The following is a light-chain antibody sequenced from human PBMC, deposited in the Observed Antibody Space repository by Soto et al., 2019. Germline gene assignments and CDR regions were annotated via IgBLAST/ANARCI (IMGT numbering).Light chain of an antibody. Sequence: DSQMTQSPSSLSASVGDRVTITCQASQDISNYLNWYQQKPGKAPKLLIYDASNLETGVPSRFSGSGSGTDFTFTVSSLQPEDIATYYCQQYDNLPLTFGGGT. V-gene: IGKV1-33*01. CDR1: QDISNY. CDR2: DAS. J-gene: IGKJ4*01. CDR3: QQYDNLPLT.